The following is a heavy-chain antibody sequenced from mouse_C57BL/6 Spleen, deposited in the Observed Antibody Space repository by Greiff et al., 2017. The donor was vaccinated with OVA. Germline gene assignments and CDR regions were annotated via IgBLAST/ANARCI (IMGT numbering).Heavy chain of an antibody. CDR1: GYTFTNYY. J-gene: IGHJ4*01. D-gene: IGHD1-1*01. Sequence: VQLQQSGPDLVKPGASVKISCKASGYTFTNYYMTWVQQSHGKSLEWIGAINPNNGGTSYTEQIKGKATITVDKASSTAYMALRSLTSEDSAVYYCSSPTYGSPGYYAMDYWGPGTSVTVSS. CDR3: SSPTYGSPGYYAMDY. V-gene: IGHV1-26*01. CDR2: INPNNGGT.